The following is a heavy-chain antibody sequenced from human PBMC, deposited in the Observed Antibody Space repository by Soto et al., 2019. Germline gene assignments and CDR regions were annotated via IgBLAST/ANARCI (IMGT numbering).Heavy chain of an antibody. D-gene: IGHD6-19*01. J-gene: IGHJ4*02. CDR1: GVSFSISA. CDR2: ISYDGSIK. V-gene: IGHV3-30-3*01. CDR3: ARAEAVAGPYYFDY. Sequence: GGSLRLSCAASGVSFSISAMHWVRQAPGKGLEWVAVISYDGSIKYYADSVKGRFTISRDNSKNTLYLQMNSLRADDTAVYYCARAEAVAGPYYFDYWGQGTLVTSPQ.